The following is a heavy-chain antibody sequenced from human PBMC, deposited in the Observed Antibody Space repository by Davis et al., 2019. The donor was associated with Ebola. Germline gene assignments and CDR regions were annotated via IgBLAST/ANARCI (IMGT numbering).Heavy chain of an antibody. Sequence: GESLKISCAASGFTFSSYWMSWVRQAPGKGLEWVGFIRSKAYGGTTEYAASVKGRFTISRDDSKSIAYLQMNSLKTEDTAVYYCTRDRMVETIFGVVTQYYYYYYGMDVWGQGTTVTVSS. CDR3: TRDRMVETIFGVVTQYYYYYYGMDV. CDR1: GFTFSSYW. J-gene: IGHJ6*02. V-gene: IGHV3-49*04. CDR2: IRSKAYGGTT. D-gene: IGHD3-3*01.